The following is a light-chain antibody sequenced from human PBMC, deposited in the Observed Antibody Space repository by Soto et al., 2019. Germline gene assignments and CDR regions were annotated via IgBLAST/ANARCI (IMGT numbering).Light chain of an antibody. J-gene: IGKJ4*01. Sequence: DIVLTQSPGTLSLSPGERATLSCRASQGVASRYLAWYQQQPGQAPRLFVYAASTRATGIPDRFSGSGSGTDFTLTISRLEPEDFAVYYCQQYGSSPLGFGGGTKVELK. CDR2: AAS. CDR1: QGVASRY. V-gene: IGKV3-20*01. CDR3: QQYGSSPLG.